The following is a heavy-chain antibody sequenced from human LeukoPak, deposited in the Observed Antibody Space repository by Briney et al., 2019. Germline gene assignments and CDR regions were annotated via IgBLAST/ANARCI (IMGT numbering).Heavy chain of an antibody. CDR2: ISSSSTTI. J-gene: IGHJ4*02. D-gene: IGHD3-10*01. Sequence: PGGSLRLSCAASGFTFSSYSMMWVRQAPGKGLEWVSYISSSSTTIHYADSVKGRFTISRDNSKNTLYLQMNSLRAEDTAVYYCAKEPWFGDYWGQGTLVTVSS. CDR1: GFTFSSYS. V-gene: IGHV3-48*01. CDR3: AKEPWFGDY.